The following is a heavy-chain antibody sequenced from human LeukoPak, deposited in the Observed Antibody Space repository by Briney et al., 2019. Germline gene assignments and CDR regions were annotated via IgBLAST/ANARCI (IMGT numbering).Heavy chain of an antibody. D-gene: IGHD7-27*01. V-gene: IGHV3-7*01. J-gene: IGHJ4*02. CDR2: INLSGSAQ. CDR1: GFAFSAYW. Sequence: PGGSLRLSCSASGFAFSAYWMNWVRQAPGKGPEWVANINLSGSAQYYVDSVKGRCTISRDNAKSSLYLQMNSLRVEDTAVYYCAAWGLHNYWGQGTLVTASS. CDR3: AAWGLHNY.